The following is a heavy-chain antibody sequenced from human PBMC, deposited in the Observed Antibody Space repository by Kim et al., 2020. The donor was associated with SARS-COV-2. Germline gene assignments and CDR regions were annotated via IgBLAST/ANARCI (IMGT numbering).Heavy chain of an antibody. Sequence: KGRFTISRDNAKNSLYLQMNSLRAEDTALYYCAKTHDSSGYYYYYGMDVWGQGTMVTVSS. D-gene: IGHD3-22*01. V-gene: IGHV3-9*01. J-gene: IGHJ6*02. CDR3: AKTHDSSGYYYYYGMDV.